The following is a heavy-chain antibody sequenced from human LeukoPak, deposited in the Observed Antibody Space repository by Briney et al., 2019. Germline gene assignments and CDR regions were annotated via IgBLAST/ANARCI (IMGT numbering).Heavy chain of an antibody. CDR3: ARDDSLSFDY. J-gene: IGHJ4*02. Sequence: GGSLKLSCAASGFTFISYWMSWVGQAPGKGLEWVANIKQDGSEKYYVDSVKGRFTISRDNAKNSLYLQMNSLRAEDTAVYYCARDDSLSFDYWGQGTLVTVSS. CDR2: IKQDGSEK. D-gene: IGHD3-9*01. V-gene: IGHV3-7*01. CDR1: GFTFISYW.